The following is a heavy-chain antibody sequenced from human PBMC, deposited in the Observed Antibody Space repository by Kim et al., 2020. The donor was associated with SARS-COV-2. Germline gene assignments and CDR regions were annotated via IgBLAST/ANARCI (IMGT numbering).Heavy chain of an antibody. V-gene: IGHV3-73*01. CDR1: GFTFSGSS. Sequence: GGSLKLSCAASGFTFSGSSIHWVRQASGKGLEWVGRIGSKAENYATAYAASVKGRFTISRDDSKNTAYLQMNTLKTEDTAVYYCTRHPSRGEVAPRPVD. CDR2: IGSKAENYAT. CDR3: TRHPSRGEVAPRPVD. J-gene: IGHJ4*01. D-gene: IGHD6-6*01.